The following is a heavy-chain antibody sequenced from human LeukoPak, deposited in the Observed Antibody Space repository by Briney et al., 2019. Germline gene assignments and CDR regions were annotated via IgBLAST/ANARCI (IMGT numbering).Heavy chain of an antibody. CDR1: GGSISTYY. Sequence: PSETLSLTCTVSGGSISTYYWSWIRQPPGKGLEWIGYVYYSGRTRYNPSLESRLAMSIDTSMNQFSLNLTSVTAADTAMYYCARDYNNYIVDHWGQGALVTVSS. CDR3: ARDYNNYIVDH. CDR2: VYYSGRT. V-gene: IGHV4-59*01. J-gene: IGHJ4*02. D-gene: IGHD3-10*01.